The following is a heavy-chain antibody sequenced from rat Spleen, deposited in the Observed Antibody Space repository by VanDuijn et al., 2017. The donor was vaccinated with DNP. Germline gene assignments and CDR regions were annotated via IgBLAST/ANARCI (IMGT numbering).Heavy chain of an antibody. J-gene: IGHJ2*01. CDR2: ISYDGTRT. Sequence: EVQLVESGGGLVQPGRSLRLSCAASGFTFSDYAMAWVRQAPKKGLEWVTTISYDGTRTYYRDSVMGRFTISRDDAKSTLYLQMDSLRSEDTATYYCARHEASGTPFDYWGQGVMVTVSS. D-gene: IGHD1-1*01. V-gene: IGHV5-17*01. CDR3: ARHEASGTPFDY. CDR1: GFTFSDYA.